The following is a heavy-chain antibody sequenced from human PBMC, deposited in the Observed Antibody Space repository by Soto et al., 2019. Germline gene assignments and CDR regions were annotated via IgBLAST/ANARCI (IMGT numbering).Heavy chain of an antibody. Sequence: PSETMSLTCAVSGDSISSSNWWSWVRQPPGKGLEWIGEIYHSGSTNYNPSLKSRVTISVDTSKNQFSLKLSSVTAADTAVYYCARGPPGYDYVCGSYRDNLRDFYEWG. CDR3: ARGPPGYDYVCGSYRDNLRDFYE. J-gene: IGHJ6*01. CDR1: GDSISSSNW. V-gene: IGHV4-4*02. D-gene: IGHD3-16*02. CDR2: IYHSGST.